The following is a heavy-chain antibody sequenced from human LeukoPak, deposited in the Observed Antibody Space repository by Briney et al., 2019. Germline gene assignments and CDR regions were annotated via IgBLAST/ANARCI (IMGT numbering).Heavy chain of an antibody. D-gene: IGHD3-10*01. Sequence: GGSLRLSCTASGFTFSSYWMHWVRQAPGKGLVWVSRIHSDGSSTTYADSVKGRFTISRDNAKNTLYLQMNNLRAEDTAIYYCATDYYVSGSYYRLFYWGQGTLVTVSS. CDR1: GFTFSSYW. CDR2: IHSDGSST. J-gene: IGHJ4*02. V-gene: IGHV3-74*03. CDR3: ATDYYVSGSYYRLFY.